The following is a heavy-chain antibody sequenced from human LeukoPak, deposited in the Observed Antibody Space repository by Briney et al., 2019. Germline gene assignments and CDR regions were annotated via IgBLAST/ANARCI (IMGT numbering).Heavy chain of an antibody. J-gene: IGHJ4*02. CDR3: ARGRLADY. Sequence: PGGSLRLSCAASGFTFSIYSMNWVRQHPGNWVVWVSYFSSSSNTTYYAVCVKGRFTIYRENDKTSVYLQMNSLRGEDTAVFFCARGRLADYWCQETLLAVAS. CDR1: GFTFSIYS. D-gene: IGHD6-19*01. V-gene: IGHV3-48*01. CDR2: FSSSSNTT.